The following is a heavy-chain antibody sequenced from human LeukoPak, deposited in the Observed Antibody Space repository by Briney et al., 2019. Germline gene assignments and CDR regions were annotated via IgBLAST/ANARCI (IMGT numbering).Heavy chain of an antibody. CDR1: GFTFDDYA. V-gene: IGHV3-9*01. CDR3: AKGPDSSGYSLFEY. Sequence: GRSLRLSCAASGFTFDDYAMHWVRQAPGKGLEWVSGISWNSGSIAYADSVKGRFTISRDNAKNSLYLQMNSLRAEDTAFYYCAKGPDSSGYSLFEYWGQGTLVTVSS. D-gene: IGHD3-22*01. CDR2: ISWNSGSI. J-gene: IGHJ4*02.